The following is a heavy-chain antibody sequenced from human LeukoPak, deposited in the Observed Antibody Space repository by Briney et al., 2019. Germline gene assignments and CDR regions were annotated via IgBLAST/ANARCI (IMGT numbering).Heavy chain of an antibody. CDR1: DGSISSSY. Sequence: SETLSLTCTVSDGSISSSYWSWIRQSPGKGLEWIGYIHHSGNTNSSPPLKSRVTISVDTPKNQFSLKLSSVTAADTAVYYCARGISGSHGVDAFDIWGQGTMVTVSS. CDR3: ARGISGSHGVDAFDI. CDR2: IHHSGNT. J-gene: IGHJ3*02. D-gene: IGHD1-26*01. V-gene: IGHV4-59*01.